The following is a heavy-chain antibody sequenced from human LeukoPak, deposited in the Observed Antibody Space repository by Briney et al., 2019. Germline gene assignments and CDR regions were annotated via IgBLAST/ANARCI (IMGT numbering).Heavy chain of an antibody. Sequence: GESLKLSCKGSEYNFANFWIGWMRQMPGKGLDWMGIIYPGDSDTRYSPSFRGQVTISVDESSRTAHLQWSSLKASDTAMYYCARVSRSRRSGYTSGVLYWGQGTLVTVSS. CDR3: ARVSRSRRSGYTSGVLY. CDR1: EYNFANFW. D-gene: IGHD5-12*01. V-gene: IGHV5-51*01. CDR2: IYPGDSDT. J-gene: IGHJ4*02.